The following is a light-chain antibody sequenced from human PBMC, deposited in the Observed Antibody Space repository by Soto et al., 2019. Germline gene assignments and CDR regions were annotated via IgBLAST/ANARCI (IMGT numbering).Light chain of an antibody. CDR1: QSVRSSD. J-gene: IGKJ1*01. Sequence: EIVLTQSPGTLSLSPGERATLSCRASQSVRSSDLAWYQQKPGQAPRLLIYGASSRATGIPDRFSVRGSGTDFTLTISRLEPEDFAVYYCQQYGSSPWTFGQGTKVEIK. CDR3: QQYGSSPWT. CDR2: GAS. V-gene: IGKV3-20*01.